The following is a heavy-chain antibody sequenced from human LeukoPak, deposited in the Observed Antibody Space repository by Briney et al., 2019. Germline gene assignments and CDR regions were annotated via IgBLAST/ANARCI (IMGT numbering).Heavy chain of an antibody. CDR3: AKVDYYDSSGNYPNWFDP. CDR2: ISDSGGST. D-gene: IGHD3-22*01. Sequence: HPGGSLRLSRAASGFTFSSYWMSWVHQAPGKGLEWVSTISDSGGSTYYADSLKGRFTISRDNYKNTLYLQMNSLRAEDTAVYYCAKVDYYDSSGNYPNWFDPWGQGTLVTVSS. CDR1: GFTFSSYW. V-gene: IGHV3-23*01. J-gene: IGHJ5*02.